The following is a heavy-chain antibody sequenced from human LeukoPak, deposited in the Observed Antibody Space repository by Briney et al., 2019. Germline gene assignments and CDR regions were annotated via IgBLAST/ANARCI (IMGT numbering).Heavy chain of an antibody. CDR3: ARDRTYYCSGGSCNGMDV. V-gene: IGHV1-69*04. J-gene: IGHJ6*02. D-gene: IGHD2-15*01. CDR2: IIPILGIA. CDR1: GRTFSSYA. Sequence: ASVKVSCKASGRTFSSYAISWVRHAPGQGLEWMGRIIPILGIANYAQKFQGRVTITADKSTSTAYMELSSLRSEDTAVYYCARDRTYYCSGGSCNGMDVWGQGTTVTVSS.